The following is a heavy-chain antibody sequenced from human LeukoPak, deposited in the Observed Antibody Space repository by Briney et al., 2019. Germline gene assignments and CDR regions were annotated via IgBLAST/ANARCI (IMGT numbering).Heavy chain of an antibody. V-gene: IGHV4-30-2*01. CDR1: GGSISSGGYS. Sequence: SETLSLTCALSGGSISSGGYSWSWIRQPPGKGLEWIGYIYHSGSTYYNPSLKSRVTISVDRSKNQFSLKLSSVTAADTAVYYCARSGTVFLSVMWFDPWGQGTLVTVSS. CDR3: ARSGTVFLSVMWFDP. D-gene: IGHD2/OR15-2a*01. CDR2: IYHSGST. J-gene: IGHJ5*02.